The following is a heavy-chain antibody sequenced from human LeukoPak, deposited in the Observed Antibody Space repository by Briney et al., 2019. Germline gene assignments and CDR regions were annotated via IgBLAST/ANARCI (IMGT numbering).Heavy chain of an antibody. V-gene: IGHV3-7*01. J-gene: IGHJ2*01. D-gene: IGHD2-15*01. Sequence: EGSRRLSCAASGITFSSLWMSWFRQAPGKGLEWVADIKHDGSEEHYVASVKGRFTISRDNAKLYLQMNSLRAEDTAVYYCAGGQGWHFDLWGRGTLITVSS. CDR1: GITFSSLW. CDR3: AGGQGWHFDL. CDR2: IKHDGSEE.